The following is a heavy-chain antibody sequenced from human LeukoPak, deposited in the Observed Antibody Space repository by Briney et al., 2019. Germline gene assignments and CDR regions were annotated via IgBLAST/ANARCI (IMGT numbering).Heavy chain of an antibody. CDR2: IYHSGST. V-gene: IGHV4-39*07. J-gene: IGHJ2*01. CDR1: SGSISGSDYY. CDR3: ARGLRTLVWYFDL. D-gene: IGHD5/OR15-5a*01. Sequence: SETLSLTCTVSSGSISGSDYYWCWIRQPPGKGLEWIGSIYHSGSTYYNPSLKSRVTISVDTSKNQFSLKLSSVTAADTAVYYCARGLRTLVWYFDLWGRGTLVTVSS.